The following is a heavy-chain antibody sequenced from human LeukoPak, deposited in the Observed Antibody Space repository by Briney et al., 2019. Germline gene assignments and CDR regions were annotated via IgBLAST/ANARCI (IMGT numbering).Heavy chain of an antibody. Sequence: GGSLRLSCAASGFTFSSYSMNWVRQAPGKELEWVSYISSSSSTIYYADSVKGRFTISRDNAKNSLYLQMNSLRAKDTAVYYCARDVGGPRDYYGMDVWGQGTTVTVSS. CDR2: ISSSSSTI. J-gene: IGHJ6*02. V-gene: IGHV3-48*04. CDR3: ARDVGGPRDYYGMDV. CDR1: GFTFSSYS. D-gene: IGHD4-23*01.